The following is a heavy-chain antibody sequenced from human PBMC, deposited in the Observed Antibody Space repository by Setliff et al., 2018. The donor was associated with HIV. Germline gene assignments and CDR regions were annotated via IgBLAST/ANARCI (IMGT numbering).Heavy chain of an antibody. CDR3: ARRDGYSYGFYFDY. Sequence: SETLSLTCAVYGGSFSAYSWTWIRQPPGKGLEWIGIIYYSGSTYYNPSLESRLTISVDTSKNQFSLKLSSVTAADTAVYYCARRDGYSYGFYFDYWGQGTLVTVSS. V-gene: IGHV4-34*01. D-gene: IGHD5-18*01. CDR2: IYYSGST. CDR1: GGSFSAYS. J-gene: IGHJ4*02.